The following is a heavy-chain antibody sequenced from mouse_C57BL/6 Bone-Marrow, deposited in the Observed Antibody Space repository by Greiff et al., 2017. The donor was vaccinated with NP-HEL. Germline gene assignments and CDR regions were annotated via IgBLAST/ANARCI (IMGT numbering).Heavy chain of an antibody. J-gene: IGHJ2*01. V-gene: IGHV5-6*02. Sequence: DVMLVESGGDLVKPGGSLKLSCAASGFTFSSYGMSWVRQTPDKRLEWVATISSGGSYTYYPDSVKGRFTISRDNAKNTLYLQMSSLRSEDTALYYCASLYGKGYWGQGTTLTVSS. CDR3: ASLYGKGY. CDR1: GFTFSSYG. D-gene: IGHD2-1*01. CDR2: ISSGGSYT.